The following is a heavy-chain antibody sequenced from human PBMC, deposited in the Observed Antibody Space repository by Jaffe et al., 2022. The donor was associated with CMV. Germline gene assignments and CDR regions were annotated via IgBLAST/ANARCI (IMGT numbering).Heavy chain of an antibody. V-gene: IGHV3-21*01. J-gene: IGHJ3*02. CDR1: GFTFSSYS. CDR2: ISSSSSYI. Sequence: EVQLVESGGGLVKPGGSLRLSCAASGFTFSSYSMNWVRQAPGKGLEWVSSISSSSSYIYYADSVKGRFTISRDNAKNSLYLQMNSLRAEDTAVYYCARDVGPDPSSSADGLGAFDIWGQGTMVTVSS. CDR3: ARDVGPDPSSSADGLGAFDI. D-gene: IGHD6-6*01.